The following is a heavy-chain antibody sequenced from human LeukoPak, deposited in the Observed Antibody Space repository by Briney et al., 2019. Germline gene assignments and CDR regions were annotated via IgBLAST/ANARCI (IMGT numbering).Heavy chain of an antibody. Sequence: GASVTVSCKGSGGTFSSYAISWVRQAPGQGLEWMGGTIPIFGTANYPQKFQGRVTITTDESTSTAYMELSSLRSEDTAVYYCARAYASGPPYYYYYMDVWGEGTTVTVSS. D-gene: IGHD3-3*01. J-gene: IGHJ6*03. V-gene: IGHV1-69*05. CDR2: TIPIFGTA. CDR3: ARAYASGPPYYYYYMDV. CDR1: GGTFSSYA.